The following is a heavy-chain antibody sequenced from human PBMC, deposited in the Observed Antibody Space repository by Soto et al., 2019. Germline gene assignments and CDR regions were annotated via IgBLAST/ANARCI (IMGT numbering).Heavy chain of an antibody. CDR2: ISAYNGNT. CDR3: ARNSSGRYNWFDP. J-gene: IGHJ5*02. CDR1: GYTFSSHG. Sequence: GASVKVSCKASGYTFSSHGIAWVRQAPGQGLEWMGWISAYNGNTNYAQKLQGRVTMTTDTSTSTAYMELRSLRSDDTAVYYCARNSSGRYNWFDPWGQGTLVTVSS. V-gene: IGHV1-18*01. D-gene: IGHD6-19*01.